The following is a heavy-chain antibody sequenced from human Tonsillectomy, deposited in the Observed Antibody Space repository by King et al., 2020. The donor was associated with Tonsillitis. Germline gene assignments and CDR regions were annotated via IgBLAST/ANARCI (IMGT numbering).Heavy chain of an antibody. V-gene: IGHV1-18*01. CDR3: ARGGAAVPLRY. Sequence: QLVQSGAEVKKPGASVKVSCKASGYTFTNYGISWVRQAPGQGLEWMGWISAYNDNKNYEQKFQGKVTMTTDTSTSTAYMEVRCLRSGDTAVYYCARGGAAVPLRYWGQGTLVTVSS. CDR1: GYTFTNYG. D-gene: IGHD6-19*01. CDR2: ISAYNDNK. J-gene: IGHJ4*02.